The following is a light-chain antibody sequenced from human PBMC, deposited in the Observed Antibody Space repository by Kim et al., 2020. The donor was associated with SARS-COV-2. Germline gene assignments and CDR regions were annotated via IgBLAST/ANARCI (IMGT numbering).Light chain of an antibody. CDR1: QSLLHSNGYNY. CDR2: LGS. V-gene: IGKV2-28*01. Sequence: DIVMTQSPLSLPVTPGEPAPISCRSSQSLLHSNGYNYLDWYLQKPGQSPQLLIYLGSNRASGVPDRFSGSGSGTDFTLKISRVEAEDVGVYYCMQALQTPPTFGQGTKVDIK. J-gene: IGKJ1*01. CDR3: MQALQTPPT.